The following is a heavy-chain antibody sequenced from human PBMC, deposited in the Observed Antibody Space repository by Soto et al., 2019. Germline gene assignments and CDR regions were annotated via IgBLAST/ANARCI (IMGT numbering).Heavy chain of an antibody. D-gene: IGHD7-27*01. Sequence: QVQLMQSGAEVKKPGASVKVSCKASGYTFTSYGISWVRQAPGQGLEWMGWISGYNGNTDYAQKFQGRVTMTTDTSTSTAYMELKSMKFDDTAVYYCTSDAWDWGDYYGMDVWGHGSTVIVSS. V-gene: IGHV1-18*01. J-gene: IGHJ6*02. CDR2: ISGYNGNT. CDR1: GYTFTSYG. CDR3: TSDAWDWGDYYGMDV.